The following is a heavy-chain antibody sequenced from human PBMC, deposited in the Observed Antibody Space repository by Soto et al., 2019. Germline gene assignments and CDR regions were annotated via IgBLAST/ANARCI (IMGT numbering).Heavy chain of an antibody. J-gene: IGHJ4*02. CDR2: IYYSGST. CDR3: AREFLGYCSSTSCYGRYFDY. V-gene: IGHV4-59*01. D-gene: IGHD2-2*01. Sequence: KSSETLSLTCTVSGGSISSYYWSWIRQPPGKGLEWIGYIYYSGSTNYNPSLKSRVTISVDASKNQFSLKLSSVTAADTAVYYCAREFLGYCSSTSCYGRYFDYWGQGTLVT. CDR1: GGSISSYY.